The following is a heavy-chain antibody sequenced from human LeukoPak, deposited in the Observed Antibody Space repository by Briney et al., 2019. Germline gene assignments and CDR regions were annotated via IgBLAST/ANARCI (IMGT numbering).Heavy chain of an antibody. J-gene: IGHJ4*02. D-gene: IGHD3-22*01. CDR3: ATDASIYDSRGYYYLW. Sequence: SVKVSCKASGGTFSRYTISWLRQAPGQGLEWMGGIIPMFGRANYAQKFQGRLTITADESSTTAYMELSGLRSEDTAVYYCATDASIYDSRGYYYLWWGQGTLVTVSS. V-gene: IGHV1-69*01. CDR2: IIPMFGRA. CDR1: GGTFSRYT.